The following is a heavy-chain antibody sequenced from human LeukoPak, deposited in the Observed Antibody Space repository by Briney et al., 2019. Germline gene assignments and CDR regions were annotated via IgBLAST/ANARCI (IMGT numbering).Heavy chain of an antibody. Sequence: GGSLRLSCAASGFTFSSYEMNWVRQAPGKGLEWVSYIGSSGSTIYYADSVKGRFTISRDNAKNSLYLQMNSLRAEDTAVYYCARQTAAGAFDIWGQGTMVTVSS. CDR2: IGSSGSTI. D-gene: IGHD6-13*01. CDR3: ARQTAAGAFDI. J-gene: IGHJ3*02. CDR1: GFTFSSYE. V-gene: IGHV3-48*03.